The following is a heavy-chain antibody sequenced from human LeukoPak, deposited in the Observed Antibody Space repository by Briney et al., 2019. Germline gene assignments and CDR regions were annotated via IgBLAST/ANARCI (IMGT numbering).Heavy chain of an antibody. CDR1: GFTFDDYG. V-gene: IGHV3-20*04. CDR2: INWNGGST. Sequence: GGSLRLSCAASGFTFDDYGMSWVRQAPGKGLEWVSGINWNGGSTGYADSVKGRFTISRDNAKNSLYLQMNSLRAEDTALYYCAREGVVVAAVGSVSYYYYMDVWGKGTTVIVSS. D-gene: IGHD2-15*01. J-gene: IGHJ6*03. CDR3: AREGVVVAAVGSVSYYYYMDV.